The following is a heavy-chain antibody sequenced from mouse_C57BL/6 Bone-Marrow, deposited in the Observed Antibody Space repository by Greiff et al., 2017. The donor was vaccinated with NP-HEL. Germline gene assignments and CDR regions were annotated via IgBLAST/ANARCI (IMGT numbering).Heavy chain of an antibody. J-gene: IGHJ4*01. CDR1: GYTFTSYY. CDR3: ARTNYSNYDYAMDY. D-gene: IGHD2-5*01. V-gene: IGHV1-19*01. CDR2: INPYNGGT. Sequence: VQLQQSGPVLVKPGASVKLSCKASGYTFTSYYMNWVKQSHGKSLEWIGVINPYNGGTSYNQKFKGKATLTVDKSSSTAYMELNSLTSEDSAVYYCARTNYSNYDYAMDYWGQGTSVTVAS.